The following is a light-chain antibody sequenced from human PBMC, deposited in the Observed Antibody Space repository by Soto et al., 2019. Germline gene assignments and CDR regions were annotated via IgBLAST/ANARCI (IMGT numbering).Light chain of an antibody. CDR1: QSISSSN. CDR2: GAS. V-gene: IGKV3-20*01. CDR3: QQYGSSLYT. J-gene: IGKJ2*01. Sequence: EIELTQSPGSLSLSPGERATLSCRASQSISSSNLAWYQQKPGQAPRLLIYGASTRATGIPDRFSGSGSGTDFTLTISRLEPEDFAVYYCQQYGSSLYTFGQGTKLEIK.